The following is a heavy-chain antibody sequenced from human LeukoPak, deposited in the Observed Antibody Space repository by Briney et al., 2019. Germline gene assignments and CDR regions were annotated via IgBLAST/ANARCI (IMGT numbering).Heavy chain of an antibody. V-gene: IGHV4-34*01. D-gene: IGHD3-22*01. J-gene: IGHJ5*02. Sequence: PSETLSLTCAVYGGSFSGYYWSWIRQPPGKGLEWIGEINHSGSTNYNPSLKSRVTISVDTSKNQFSLKLSSVTAADTAVYYCARGRMKGLPITMIRSGANWFDPWGQGTLVTVSS. CDR1: GGSFSGYY. CDR2: INHSGST. CDR3: ARGRMKGLPITMIRSGANWFDP.